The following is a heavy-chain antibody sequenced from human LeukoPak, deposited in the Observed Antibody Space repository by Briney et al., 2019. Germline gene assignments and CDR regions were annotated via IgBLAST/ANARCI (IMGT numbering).Heavy chain of an antibody. CDR1: GYSFTTYW. Sequence: GESLKISCKGSGYSFTTYWIGWVRQMPGKGLEWMGIIYPGDSDTRYSPSFQGQVTISVDKSISTAYLQWSSLKASDTAMYYCARSRITTGLHWFDPWGQGTLVTVSS. CDR3: ARSRITTGLHWFDP. V-gene: IGHV5-51*01. D-gene: IGHD3-3*01. CDR2: IYPGDSDT. J-gene: IGHJ5*02.